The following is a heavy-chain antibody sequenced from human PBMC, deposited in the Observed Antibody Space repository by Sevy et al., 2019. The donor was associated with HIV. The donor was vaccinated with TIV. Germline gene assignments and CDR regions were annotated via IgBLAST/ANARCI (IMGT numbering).Heavy chain of an antibody. CDR2: IIPIFGTA. CDR1: GGTFSSYA. J-gene: IGHJ4*02. V-gene: IGHV1-69*13. Sequence: ASVKVSCKASGGTFSSYAISWVRQAPGQGLEWMGGIIPIFGTANYAQKFQGRVTITADESTSTAYMELSSLRSEDTAMYYCASSNQKHYYDSSGPNFDYWGQGTLVTVSS. D-gene: IGHD3-22*01. CDR3: ASSNQKHYYDSSGPNFDY.